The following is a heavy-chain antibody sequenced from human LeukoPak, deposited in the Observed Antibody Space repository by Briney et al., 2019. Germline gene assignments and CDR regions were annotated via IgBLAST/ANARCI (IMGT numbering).Heavy chain of an antibody. CDR1: GYTFTSYG. J-gene: IGHJ4*02. V-gene: IGHV1-2*02. D-gene: IGHD6-13*01. CDR3: ARVLGSSSWYC. Sequence: GASVKVSCKASGYTFTSYGISWVRQAPGQGLEWMGWINPNSGGTNYAQKFQGRVTMTRDTSISTAYMELSRLRSDDTAVYYCARVLGSSSWYCWGQGTLVTVSS. CDR2: INPNSGGT.